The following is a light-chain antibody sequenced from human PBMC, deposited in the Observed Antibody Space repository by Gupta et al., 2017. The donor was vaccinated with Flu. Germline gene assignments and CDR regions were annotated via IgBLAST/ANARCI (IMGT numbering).Light chain of an antibody. V-gene: IGKV4-1*01. CDR3: QQYYSVPFS. J-gene: IGKJ2*03. CDR2: WAS. Sequence: DIVMTQSPDSLAVSLGERATINCKSSQSVLYSSNNENYLAWYQQKPGQPPKLLIYWASTRESGVPDRFSGSGSGTDFTLTIGSLQAEDVAVYYCQQYYSVPFSFGQGTKLEI. CDR1: QSVLYSSNNENY.